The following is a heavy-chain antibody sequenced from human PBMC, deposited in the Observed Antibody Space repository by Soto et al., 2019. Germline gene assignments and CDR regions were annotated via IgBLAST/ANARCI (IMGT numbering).Heavy chain of an antibody. CDR3: ARVDDSGIAAATFAY. D-gene: IGHD6-13*01. Sequence: ASVKVSCKASGYTFNSYGISWARQAPGQGLEWVGWISAYNGNTNYAQQLQGRVTMTTATSTRTAYMELRSLRSADTAVYYCARVDDSGIAAATFAYWAKGTLVTVPS. CDR1: GYTFNSYG. CDR2: ISAYNGNT. V-gene: IGHV1-18*01. J-gene: IGHJ4*02.